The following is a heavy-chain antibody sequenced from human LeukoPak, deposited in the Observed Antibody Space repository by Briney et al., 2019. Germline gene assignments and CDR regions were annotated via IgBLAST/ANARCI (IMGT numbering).Heavy chain of an antibody. D-gene: IGHD3-22*01. V-gene: IGHV7-4-1*02. Sequence: GASVKVSCKASGYTFTGYAMNWVRQAPGQGLEWMGWINTNTGNPTYAQGFTGRFVFSFDTSVSTAYLQISSLKAEDTAVYYCARGYYDSSGYYSHWYFDLWGRGTLVTVSS. CDR2: INTNTGNP. CDR3: ARGYYDSSGYYSHWYFDL. J-gene: IGHJ2*01. CDR1: GYTFTGYA.